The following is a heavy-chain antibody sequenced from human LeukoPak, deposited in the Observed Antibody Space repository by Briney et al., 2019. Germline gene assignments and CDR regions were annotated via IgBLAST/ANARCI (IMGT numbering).Heavy chain of an antibody. Sequence: ASVKVSCKASGYTFTSYYMHWVRQAPGQGLEWMGIINPSGGSTSCAQKFQGRVTMTRDTSTSTVYMELSSLRSEDTAVYYCARSEGDPQPYYYYYYGMDVWGQGTTVTVSS. CDR1: GYTFTSYY. D-gene: IGHD2-21*02. J-gene: IGHJ6*02. V-gene: IGHV1-46*01. CDR3: ARSEGDPQPYYYYYYGMDV. CDR2: INPSGGST.